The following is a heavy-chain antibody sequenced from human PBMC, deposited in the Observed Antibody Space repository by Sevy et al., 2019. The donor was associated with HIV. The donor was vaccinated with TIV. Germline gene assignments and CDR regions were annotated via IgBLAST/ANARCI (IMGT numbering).Heavy chain of an antibody. Sequence: GGSLRLSCAASGFTFSSYAMSWVRQPPGKGLEWVSAISGSGGSTYYADSVKGRFTISRDNSKNTLYLQMNSLRAEDTAVYYCAKDRTIRIRGVTSFDYWGQGTLVTVSS. V-gene: IGHV3-23*01. CDR3: AKDRTIRIRGVTSFDY. CDR1: GFTFSSYA. J-gene: IGHJ4*02. CDR2: ISGSGGST. D-gene: IGHD3-10*01.